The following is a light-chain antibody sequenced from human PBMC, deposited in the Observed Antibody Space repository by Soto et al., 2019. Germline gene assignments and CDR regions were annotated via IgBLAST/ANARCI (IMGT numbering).Light chain of an antibody. CDR1: SSEIGSYNL. J-gene: IGLJ2*01. V-gene: IGLV2-23*03. Sequence: QSVLTQPASVSGSHGRSITISCTGTSSEIGSYNLVSWYQHHPGKAPKLMIYEGSKRPSGVSNRFSGSKSGNTASLTISGLQAEDEAYYYCCSYAGSSTFFGGGTKVTVL. CDR2: EGS. CDR3: CSYAGSSTF.